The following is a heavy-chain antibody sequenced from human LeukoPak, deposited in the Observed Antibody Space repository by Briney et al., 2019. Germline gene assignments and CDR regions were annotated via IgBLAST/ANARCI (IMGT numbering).Heavy chain of an antibody. CDR1: GFTFDDYA. V-gene: IGHV4-59*08. CDR2: IYYSGST. Sequence: LRLSCAASGFTFDDYAMHWVRQPPGKGLEWIGYIYYSGSTNYNPSLKSRVTISVDTSKNQFSLKLSSVTAADTAVYYCARHREPLYGGYAYFDYWGQGTLVTVSS. D-gene: IGHD5-12*01. J-gene: IGHJ4*02. CDR3: ARHREPLYGGYAYFDY.